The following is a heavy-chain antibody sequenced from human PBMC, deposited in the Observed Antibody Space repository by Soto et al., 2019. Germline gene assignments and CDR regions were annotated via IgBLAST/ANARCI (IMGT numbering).Heavy chain of an antibody. V-gene: IGHV4-61*01. Sequence: SETLSLTCSVSGGSVSRGSFHWSWIRQPPGKGLQFIGSIFYNGTANYSPSLKNRVSISIDTSQSQFFLQLISVAAADTAVYYCARIGGWYDIDFWGQGSLVTVSS. CDR2: IFYNGTA. D-gene: IGHD6-19*01. CDR1: GGSVSRGSFH. J-gene: IGHJ4*02. CDR3: ARIGGWYDIDF.